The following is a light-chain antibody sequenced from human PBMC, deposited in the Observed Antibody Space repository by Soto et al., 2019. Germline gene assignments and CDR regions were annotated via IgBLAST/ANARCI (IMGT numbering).Light chain of an antibody. J-gene: IGLJ1*01. Sequence: QSALTQPASVSGSPGQSITISCTGTSSDVGGYNYVSWYQQHPGKAPKLMIYDVSKRPSGVSNRFSGSTSGNTASLTISGLQAEDEADYCSCSYTSSSTYVFGTGTKLTVL. CDR1: SSDVGGYNY. CDR2: DVS. CDR3: CSYTSSSTYV. V-gene: IGLV2-14*01.